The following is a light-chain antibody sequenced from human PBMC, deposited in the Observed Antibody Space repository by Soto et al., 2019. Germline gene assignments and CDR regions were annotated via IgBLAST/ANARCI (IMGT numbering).Light chain of an antibody. CDR2: AAS. CDR1: QGISNY. J-gene: IGKJ1*01. CDR3: QKYNSTPRT. V-gene: IGKV1-27*01. Sequence: DIQMTQSPSSLSASVGDRVTITCRASQGISNYLAWYQQKPGKVPKLLIYAASTLQSGVPSRFSNSGSGTDFTLTISSLQPEDVATYYCQKYNSTPRTFGQGTQEEIK.